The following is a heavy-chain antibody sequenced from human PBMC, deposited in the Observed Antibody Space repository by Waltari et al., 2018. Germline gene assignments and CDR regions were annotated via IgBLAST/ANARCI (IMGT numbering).Heavy chain of an antibody. J-gene: IGHJ4*02. Sequence: QVQLPESGPGLVKPSETLSLTRTASGGSISSYYWSWIRQPPGKGLEWIGYSYYSGSTNDNPSLKSRVTISVDTSKNQFSLKLSSVTAADTAVYYCARDAPPRGTYDYWGQGTLVTVSS. D-gene: IGHD3-16*01. CDR3: ARDAPPRGTYDY. V-gene: IGHV4-59*01. CDR1: GGSISSYY. CDR2: SYYSGST.